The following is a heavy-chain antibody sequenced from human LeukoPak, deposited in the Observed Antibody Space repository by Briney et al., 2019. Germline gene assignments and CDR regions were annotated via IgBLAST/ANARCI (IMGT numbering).Heavy chain of an antibody. CDR3: AREHDLWSGYGFDY. CDR2: INAGNGNT. V-gene: IGHV1-3*01. J-gene: IGHJ4*02. D-gene: IGHD3-3*01. CDR1: GYTFTDYA. Sequence: GASVKFSCKASGYTFTDYAIQWVRQAPGQSLEWMGWINAGNGNTKYSQKFQGRVSITRDTSASTAYMELGSLGSEDTAVYYCAREHDLWSGYGFDYWGQGTLVTVSS.